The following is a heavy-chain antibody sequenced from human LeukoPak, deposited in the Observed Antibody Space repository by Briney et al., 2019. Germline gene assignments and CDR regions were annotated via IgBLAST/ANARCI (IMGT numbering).Heavy chain of an antibody. CDR3: ARHYDYGDPYYFDY. J-gene: IGHJ4*02. V-gene: IGHV1-69*06. CDR1: GGTLSSYA. CDR2: IIPIFGTA. D-gene: IGHD4-17*01. Sequence: ASVKVSYKASGGTLSSYAISWVRQAPGQGLEWMGGIIPIFGTANYAQKFQGRVTITADKSTSTAYMELSSLRSEDTAVYYCARHYDYGDPYYFDYWGQGTLVTVSS.